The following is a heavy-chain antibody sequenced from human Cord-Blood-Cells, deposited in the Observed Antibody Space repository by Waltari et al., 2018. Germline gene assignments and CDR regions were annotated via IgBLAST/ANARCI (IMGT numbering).Heavy chain of an antibody. CDR3: ARAVGSYYYYYGMDV. J-gene: IGHJ6*02. D-gene: IGHD1-26*01. Sequence: EVQLVESGGGLVKPGGSLRLSCAASGFTFSSYSMNWVRQAPGKGLEWGSSIRSSSSYIYYADSVKGRFTISRDNAKNSLYLQMNSLRAEDTAVYYCARAVGSYYYYYGMDVWGQGTTVTVSS. CDR1: GFTFSSYS. V-gene: IGHV3-21*01. CDR2: IRSSSSYI.